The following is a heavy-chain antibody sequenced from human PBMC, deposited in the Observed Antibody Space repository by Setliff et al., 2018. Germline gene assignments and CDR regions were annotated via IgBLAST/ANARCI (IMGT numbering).Heavy chain of an antibody. V-gene: IGHV4-59*01. CDR1: GMSITSYY. CDR2: LYYTGST. J-gene: IGHJ5*02. CDR3: ARALRSPLGGTAFVPVHCDP. D-gene: IGHD3-16*01. Sequence: PSETLSLTCSVSGMSITSYYWSWIRQSPGRGLEWIGDLYYTGSTTYSPSLKSRVTISPDTSKNQFHLTVKSVTEADTAVYYCARALRSPLGGTAFVPVHCDPWGQGILVTVSS.